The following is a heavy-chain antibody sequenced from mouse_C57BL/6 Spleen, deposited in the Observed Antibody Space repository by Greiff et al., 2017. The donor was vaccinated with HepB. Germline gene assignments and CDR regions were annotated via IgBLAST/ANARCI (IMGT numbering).Heavy chain of an antibody. CDR3: ARAPITTIVVRGNAMDY. Sequence: QVQLQQSGPELVKPGASVKISCKASGYAFSSSWMNWVKQRPGKGLEWIGRIYPGDGDTNYNGKFKDKATLTADKSSSTAYMQLSSLTSEDSAVYFCARAPITTIVVRGNAMDYWGQGASVTVSS. V-gene: IGHV1-82*01. J-gene: IGHJ4*01. D-gene: IGHD1-1*01. CDR2: IYPGDGDT. CDR1: GYAFSSSW.